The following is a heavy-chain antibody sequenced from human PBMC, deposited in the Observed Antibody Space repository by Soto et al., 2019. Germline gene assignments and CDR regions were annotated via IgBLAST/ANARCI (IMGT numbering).Heavy chain of an antibody. V-gene: IGHV4-39*01. CDR1: GGSISSSSYY. Sequence: QLQLQESGPGLVKPSETLSLTCTVSGGSISSSSYYWGWIRQPPGKGLEWIGSIYYSGSTYYNPSLKSRVTISVDTSKNQFSLKLSSVTAADTAVYSCASRVVVPAAAFDYWGQGTLVTVSS. CDR3: ASRVVVPAAAFDY. D-gene: IGHD2-2*01. J-gene: IGHJ4*02. CDR2: IYYSGST.